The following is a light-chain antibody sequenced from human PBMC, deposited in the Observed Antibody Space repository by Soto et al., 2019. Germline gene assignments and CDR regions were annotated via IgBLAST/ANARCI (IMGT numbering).Light chain of an antibody. CDR1: QSVLYSSNNKNN. V-gene: IGKV4-1*01. J-gene: IGKJ1*01. CDR2: WAS. Sequence: DIVMTQSPDPLAVSLGERATINCKSSQSVLYSSNNKNNLVWYQQKPGQPPKLLIYWASTRESGVPDRFSGSGSGTDFTLTISSLQAEDVAVYYCQQSYSTPPTFGQGTQVEIK. CDR3: QQSYSTPPT.